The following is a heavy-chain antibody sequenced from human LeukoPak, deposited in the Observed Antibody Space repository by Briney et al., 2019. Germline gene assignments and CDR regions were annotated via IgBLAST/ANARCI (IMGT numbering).Heavy chain of an antibody. D-gene: IGHD3-16*01. J-gene: IGHJ6*03. CDR2: MNPNSGNT. V-gene: IGHV1-8*03. Sequence: ASVKVSCKASGYTFTSYDINWVRQAPGQGLEWMGWMNPNSGNTGYAQKFQGRVTITRNTSISTAYMELSSLRSEDTAVYYCARAPNDYTSYYYYYYMDVWGKGTTVTVSS. CDR3: ARAPNDYTSYYYYYYMDV. CDR1: GYTFTSYD.